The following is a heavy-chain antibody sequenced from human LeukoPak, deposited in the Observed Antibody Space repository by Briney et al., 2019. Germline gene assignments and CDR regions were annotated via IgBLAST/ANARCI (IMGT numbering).Heavy chain of an antibody. Sequence: PGRSLRLSCAASGFTFSSYAMHWVRQAPGKGLEWVAVISYDGSNKYYADSVKGRFTISRDNSKNTLYLQMNSLRAEDTAVYYCARGFTVTTGYFDYWGQGTLVTVSS. CDR1: GFTFSSYA. V-gene: IGHV3-30*04. J-gene: IGHJ4*02. CDR2: ISYDGSNK. CDR3: ARGFTVTTGYFDY. D-gene: IGHD4-17*01.